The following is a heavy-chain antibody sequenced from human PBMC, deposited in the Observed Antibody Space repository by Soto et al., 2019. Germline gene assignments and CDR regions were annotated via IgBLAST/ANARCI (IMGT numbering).Heavy chain of an antibody. V-gene: IGHV3-30-3*01. D-gene: IGHD3-22*01. CDR1: GFTFSSYA. CDR3: ARVRTRITMIGYGMDV. CDR2: ISYDGSNK. Sequence: GGSLRLSCAASGFTFSSYAMHWVRQAPGKGLEWVAVISYDGSNKYYADSVKGRFTISRDNSKNTLYLQMNSLRAEDTAAYYCARVRTRITMIGYGMDVWGQRTTVTVSS. J-gene: IGHJ6*02.